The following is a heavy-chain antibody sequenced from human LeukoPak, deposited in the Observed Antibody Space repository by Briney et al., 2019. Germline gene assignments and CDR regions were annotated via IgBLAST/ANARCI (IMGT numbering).Heavy chain of an antibody. D-gene: IGHD6-13*01. J-gene: IGHJ6*03. CDR2: IYYSGST. CDR1: GGSISSYY. CDR3: AREGYSSSWDLTYYYYYMDV. V-gene: IGHV4-59*01. Sequence: SETLSLTCTASGGSISSYYWSWIRQPPGKGLEWIGYIYYSGSTNYNPSLKSRVTISVDTSKNQFSLRLSSVTAADTAVHYCAREGYSSSWDLTYYYYYMDVWGKGTTVTVSS.